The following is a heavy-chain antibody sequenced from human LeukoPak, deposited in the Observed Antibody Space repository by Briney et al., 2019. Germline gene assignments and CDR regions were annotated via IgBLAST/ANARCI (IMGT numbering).Heavy chain of an antibody. J-gene: IGHJ4*02. D-gene: IGHD3-10*01. V-gene: IGHV3-20*04. CDR1: GFTFDDYG. CDR2: IYWNGGST. Sequence: RAGCLRLSCAASGFTFDDYGMSWVRQAPGKGLEWVSGIYWNGGSTGYADSVKGRFTISRDNAKNSLYLQMNSLRAEDTALYYCARRGIRGVITFDYWGQGTLVTVSS. CDR3: ARRGIRGVITFDY.